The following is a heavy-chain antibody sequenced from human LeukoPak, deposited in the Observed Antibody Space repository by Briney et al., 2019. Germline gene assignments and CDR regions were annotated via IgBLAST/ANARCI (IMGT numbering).Heavy chain of an antibody. CDR3: VKDREYSSSAILDY. J-gene: IGHJ4*02. CDR1: GFTFXSYA. Sequence: GGSLRLSCAASGFTFXSYAMSWVRXXPGKXLEWVSGISGSGGSTYYADSVKGRFTISRDNSKNTLYLQMNSLRGEDTALYYCVKDREYSSSAILDYWGQGTLVTVSS. D-gene: IGHD6-6*01. CDR2: ISGSGGST. V-gene: IGHV3-23*01.